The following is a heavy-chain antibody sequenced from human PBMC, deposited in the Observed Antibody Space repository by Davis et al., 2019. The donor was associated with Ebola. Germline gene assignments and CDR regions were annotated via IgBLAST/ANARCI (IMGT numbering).Heavy chain of an antibody. CDR2: INNDGRSA. Sequence: GESLKISCFASGFAFSTYWMHWVRQGPGKGLEWVSRINNDGRSATYADSVKGRFTVSRDNTKETLYPQMNSLRVDDTAVYYCVRVPYCGADCYSSNAFDIWGQGTMVTVSS. J-gene: IGHJ3*02. CDR3: VRVPYCGADCYSSNAFDI. CDR1: GFAFSTYW. V-gene: IGHV3-74*03. D-gene: IGHD2-21*01.